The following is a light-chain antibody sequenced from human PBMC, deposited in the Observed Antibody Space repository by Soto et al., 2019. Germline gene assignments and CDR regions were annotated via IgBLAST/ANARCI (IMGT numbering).Light chain of an antibody. CDR3: SSNAGSNNFV. CDR1: SSDVGASNY. J-gene: IGLJ1*01. Sequence: QSALTQPPSASGSPGQSVTISCTGTSSDVGASNYVSWYQQHPGTAPKLMIFAVSKRPSGVPDRFSGSKSGNTASLTVSGLQAEDAADYYCSSNAGSNNFVFGSGTKVTVL. CDR2: AVS. V-gene: IGLV2-8*01.